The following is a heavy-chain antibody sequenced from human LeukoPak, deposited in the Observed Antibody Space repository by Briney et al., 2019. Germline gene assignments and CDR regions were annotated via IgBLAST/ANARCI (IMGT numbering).Heavy chain of an antibody. CDR3: ARRGLKGYDY. D-gene: IGHD3-16*01. V-gene: IGHV3-48*04. J-gene: IGHJ4*02. CDR1: GFTFSTYS. Sequence: GGSLRLSCAASGFTFSTYSMNWVRQAPGKGLEWVSYISSSGSTIYYADSVKGRFTISRDNAKNSLYLQMNSLRAEDTAVYYCARRGLKGYDYWGQGTLVTVSS. CDR2: ISSSGSTI.